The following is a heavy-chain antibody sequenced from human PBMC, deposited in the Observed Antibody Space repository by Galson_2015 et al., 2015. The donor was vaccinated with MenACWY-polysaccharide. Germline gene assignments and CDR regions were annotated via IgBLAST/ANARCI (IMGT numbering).Heavy chain of an antibody. D-gene: IGHD1-26*01. CDR1: GFTFSSYS. V-gene: IGHV3-48*02. CDR3: ARVLKGLVGATPDY. CDR2: ISSGGTI. Sequence: SLRLSCAASGFTFSSYSMNWVRQAPGKGLEWVSYISSGGTIYYADSVKGRFTISRDNAKNSLYLQMNSLRDDDTGVYYCARVLKGLVGATPDYWGQGTLVTVSS. J-gene: IGHJ4*02.